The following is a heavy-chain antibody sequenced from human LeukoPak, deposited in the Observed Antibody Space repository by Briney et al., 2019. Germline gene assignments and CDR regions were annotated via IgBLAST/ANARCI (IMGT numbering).Heavy chain of an antibody. V-gene: IGHV4-59*08. CDR1: GGSISSYY. D-gene: IGHD5-18*01. Sequence: SETLSLTCTVSGGSISSYYWSWIRQAPGKGLEWIGYIYYSGSTNYNPSLKSRVTISVDTSKNQFSLKLSSVTAADTAVYYCASQGGYSYGLFDYWGQGTLVTVSS. CDR2: IYYSGST. CDR3: ASQGGYSYGLFDY. J-gene: IGHJ4*02.